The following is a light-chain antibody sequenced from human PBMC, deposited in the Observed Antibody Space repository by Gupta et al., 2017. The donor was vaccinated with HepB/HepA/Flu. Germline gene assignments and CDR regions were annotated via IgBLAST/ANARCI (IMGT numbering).Light chain of an antibody. J-gene: IGKJ1*01. CDR3: QQRNNWPWT. V-gene: IGKV3-11*01. CDR1: QRVRSH. CDR2: DAS. Sequence: EIVLTQSPVNLSLSPGERATLSCRASQRVRSHLAWYQKKPGQPPRFLIYDASKRATGIPVRFSGSGSGTDFTLTISSLEPEDSAVYYCQQRNNWPWTFGQGTKVEIK.